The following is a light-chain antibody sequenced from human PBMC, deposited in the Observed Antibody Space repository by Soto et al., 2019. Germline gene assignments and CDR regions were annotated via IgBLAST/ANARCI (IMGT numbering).Light chain of an antibody. CDR1: QSVSSY. CDR3: QRRSNWYT. V-gene: IGKV3-11*01. J-gene: IGKJ2*01. CDR2: DAS. Sequence: EIVLTQSPATLSLSPGERATLSCRASQSVSSYLAWYQQKPGQAPRLLIYDASSRATGIPARFSGSGSGTDFTLAISSLVPEDFAVYYCQRRSNWYTFGQGTKLEIK.